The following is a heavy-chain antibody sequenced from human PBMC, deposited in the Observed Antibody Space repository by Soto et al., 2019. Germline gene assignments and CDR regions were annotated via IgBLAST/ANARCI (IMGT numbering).Heavy chain of an antibody. V-gene: IGHV4-34*01. CDR2: INHSGST. CDR3: ARNTYYDFWSGYYYYYYGMDV. J-gene: IGHJ6*02. D-gene: IGHD3-3*01. CDR1: GGSFSGYY. Sequence: PSETLSLTCAVYGGSFSGYYWSWLRQQPGKGLEWIGEINHSGSTNYNPSLKSRVTISVATSKNQFSLKLSSVTAADTAVYYCARNTYYDFWSGYYYYYYGMDVWGQGTTVTVSS.